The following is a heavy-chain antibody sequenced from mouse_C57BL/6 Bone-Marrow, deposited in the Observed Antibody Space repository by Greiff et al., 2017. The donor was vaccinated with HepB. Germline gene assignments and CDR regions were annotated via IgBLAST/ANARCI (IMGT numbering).Heavy chain of an antibody. J-gene: IGHJ3*01. D-gene: IGHD1-1*01. CDR3: ARAEYYGSSYGGY. V-gene: IGHV5-4*03. CDR2: ISDGGSYT. Sequence: EVKLVESGGGLVKPGGSLKLSCAASGFTFSSYAMSWVRQTPEKRLEWVATISDGGSYTYYPDNVKGRFTISRDNAKNNLYLQMSHLKSEDTAMYYCARAEYYGSSYGGYWGQGTLVTVSA. CDR1: GFTFSSYA.